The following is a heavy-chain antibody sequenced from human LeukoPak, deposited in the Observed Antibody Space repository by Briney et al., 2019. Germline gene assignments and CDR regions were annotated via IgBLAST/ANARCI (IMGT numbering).Heavy chain of an antibody. CDR2: IKQDGSEK. D-gene: IGHD6-13*01. J-gene: IGHJ6*02. Sequence: GGSLRLSCAASGFTLGSYWMSWVRQAPGKGLEWVANIKQDGSEKYYVDSVKGRFTISRDNAKNSLYLQMNSLRAEDTAVYYCARGTRLSSSSWYYGMDVWGQGTTVTVSS. CDR3: ARGTRLSSSSWYYGMDV. V-gene: IGHV3-7*01. CDR1: GFTLGSYW.